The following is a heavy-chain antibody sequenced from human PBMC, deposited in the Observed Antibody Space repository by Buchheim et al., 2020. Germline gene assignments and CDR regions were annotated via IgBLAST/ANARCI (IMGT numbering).Heavy chain of an antibody. CDR3: ARGWTHFDH. D-gene: IGHD3/OR15-3a*01. V-gene: IGHV3-48*03. Sequence: EVQLVEYGGDLVQPGGSLRLSCAASGFSFSSYEMNWVRQAPGKGLEWISYISSGSSTMYYADSVKGRFTISRDNAQNSLFLQMNSLRDEDTAVYYCARGWTHFDHWGQGTL. CDR2: ISSGSSTM. J-gene: IGHJ5*02. CDR1: GFSFSSYE.